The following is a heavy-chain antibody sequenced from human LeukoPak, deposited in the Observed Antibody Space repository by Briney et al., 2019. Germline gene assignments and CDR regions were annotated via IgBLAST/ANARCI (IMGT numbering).Heavy chain of an antibody. J-gene: IGHJ4*02. CDR1: GYTFTSYD. CDR2: MNPNSGNT. CDR3: ARGRRGIVGATTWSY. Sequence: ASVRVSCKASGYTFTSYDINWVRQATGQGLEWMGWMNPNSGNTGYAQKFQGRVTMTRNTSISTAYMELSSLRSEDTAVYYCARGRRGIVGATTWSYWGQGTLVTVSS. D-gene: IGHD1-26*01. V-gene: IGHV1-8*01.